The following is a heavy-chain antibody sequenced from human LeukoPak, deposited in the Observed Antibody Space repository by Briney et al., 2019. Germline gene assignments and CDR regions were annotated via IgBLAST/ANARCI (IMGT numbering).Heavy chain of an antibody. Sequence: ASVKVSCKASGGTFSSYAISWVRQAPGQGLEWMGRIIPILGIANYAQKFQGRVTITADKSTSTAYMELSSLRSEDTAVYYRATLEVVTRGGDYWGQGTLVTVSS. CDR2: IIPILGIA. D-gene: IGHD3-22*01. CDR1: GGTFSSYA. V-gene: IGHV1-69*04. CDR3: ATLEVVTRGGDY. J-gene: IGHJ4*02.